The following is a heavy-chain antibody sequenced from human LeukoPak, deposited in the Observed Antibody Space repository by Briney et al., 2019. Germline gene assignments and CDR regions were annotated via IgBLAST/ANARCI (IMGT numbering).Heavy chain of an antibody. CDR2: ISPKNGGT. CDR3: AREWDCSGGICFPRGFDF. CDR1: GYTFTGYY. Sequence: GASVKVSCKASGYTFTGYYVHWVRQAPGQGLGWMGWISPKNGGTSYAHNFRDRVTMTTDTSINTAHMELSWLTSDDTAVYYCAREWDCSGGICFPRGFDFWGQGTLVTVSS. V-gene: IGHV1-2*02. D-gene: IGHD2-15*01. J-gene: IGHJ4*02.